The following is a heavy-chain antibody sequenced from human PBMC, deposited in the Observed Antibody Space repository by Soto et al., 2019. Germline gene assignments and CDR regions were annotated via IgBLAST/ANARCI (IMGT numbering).Heavy chain of an antibody. CDR3: AREAIVVVPAAISTDAYYYYYGMDV. CDR1: GGTFSSYA. D-gene: IGHD2-2*01. J-gene: IGHJ6*02. V-gene: IGHV1-69*01. Sequence: VQVSCKASGGTFSSYAISWVRQAPGQGLEWMGGIIPIFGTANYAQKFQGRVTITADESTSTAYMELSSLRSEDTAVYYCAREAIVVVPAAISTDAYYYYYGMDVWGQGTTVTVSS. CDR2: IIPIFGTA.